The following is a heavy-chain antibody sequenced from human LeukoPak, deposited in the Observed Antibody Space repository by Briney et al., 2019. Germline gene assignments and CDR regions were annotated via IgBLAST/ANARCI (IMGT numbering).Heavy chain of an antibody. J-gene: IGHJ3*02. CDR2: VFYSGTT. Sequence: PSETLSLTCTVSGGSIGSHYWSWIRQPPGKGLEWIGYVFYSGTTNYNPSLKSRVTISVDTSKNQFSLKLSSVTAADTAVYYCARDYYDSRGEAFDIWGLWTMVTVSS. CDR1: GGSIGSHY. D-gene: IGHD3-22*01. V-gene: IGHV4-59*11. CDR3: ARDYYDSRGEAFDI.